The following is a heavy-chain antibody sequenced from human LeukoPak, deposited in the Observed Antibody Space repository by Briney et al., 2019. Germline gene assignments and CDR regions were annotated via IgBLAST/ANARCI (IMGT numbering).Heavy chain of an antibody. CDR2: IYYSGST. Sequence: SETLSLTCTVSGGSISSGGYYWSWIRQHPGKGLEWIGYIYYSGSTYYNPSLKSRVTISVDTSKNQFSLKLSSVTSADTAVYYCARVGWGFLGWFFDYWGRGTLVTVSS. V-gene: IGHV4-31*03. D-gene: IGHD3-3*01. CDR3: ARVGWGFLGWFFDY. CDR1: GGSISSGGYY. J-gene: IGHJ4*02.